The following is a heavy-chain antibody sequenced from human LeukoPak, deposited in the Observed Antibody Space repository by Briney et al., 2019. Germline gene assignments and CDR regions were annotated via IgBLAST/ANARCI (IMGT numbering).Heavy chain of an antibody. CDR1: GDSVSSNSAA. D-gene: IGHD6-19*01. CDR2: TYYRSKWYN. Sequence: SQTLSLTCAISGDSVSSNSAAWNWIRQSPSRGLEWLGRTYYRSKWYNDYAVSVKSRITINPDTSKNQFSLQLNSVTPEDTAVYYCAREPISPLQQWLVRGKYYYYTDVWGKGTTVTVSS. J-gene: IGHJ6*03. V-gene: IGHV6-1*01. CDR3: AREPISPLQQWLVRGKYYYYTDV.